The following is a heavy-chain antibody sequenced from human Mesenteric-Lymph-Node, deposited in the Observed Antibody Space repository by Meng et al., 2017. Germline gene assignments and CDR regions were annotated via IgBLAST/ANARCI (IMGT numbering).Heavy chain of an antibody. V-gene: IGHV4-30-4*01. CDR3: ARGRVHFRYYYDSSGYHFDY. Sequence: QVQLQESGPGLVKPSQTLSLTCTVSGGSISSGDYYWSWIRQPPGKGLEWIGEINHSGSTNYNPSLKSRVTISVDTSKNQFSLKLSSVTAADTAVYYCARGRVHFRYYYDSSGYHFDYWGQGTLVTVSS. J-gene: IGHJ4*02. CDR1: GGSISSGDYY. D-gene: IGHD3-22*01. CDR2: INHSGST.